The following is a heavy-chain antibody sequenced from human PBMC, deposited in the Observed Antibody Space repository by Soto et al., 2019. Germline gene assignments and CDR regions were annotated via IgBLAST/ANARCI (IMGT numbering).Heavy chain of an antibody. CDR1: GGSISHYY. D-gene: IGHD6-13*01. V-gene: IGHV4-59*01. Sequence: QVQLQESGPGLVKPSETLSLTCTVSGGSISHYYWSWIRQPPGKGLEWIGYIYYSGRANYNPSLKSRVIISVDTSKNQFSLKLSSGTAADTAVYFCARGGSSWSGAWYFDLWGRGTLVTVSS. J-gene: IGHJ2*01. CDR3: ARGGSSWSGAWYFDL. CDR2: IYYSGRA.